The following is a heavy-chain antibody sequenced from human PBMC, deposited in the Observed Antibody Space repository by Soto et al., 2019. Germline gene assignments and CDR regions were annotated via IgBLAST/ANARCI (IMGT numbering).Heavy chain of an antibody. Sequence: SETLSLTCTVSGDSISSSDFYWGWLRQPPGKGLDFIGSMYYSGTTYYNPSLKNRITISVDTSKNQFSLKLISVTAADTAVYYCAVVDSTGNWFDPWGQGALVTVSS. J-gene: IGHJ5*02. CDR2: MYYSGTT. CDR3: AVVDSTGNWFDP. CDR1: GDSISSSDFY. D-gene: IGHD3-22*01. V-gene: IGHV4-39*01.